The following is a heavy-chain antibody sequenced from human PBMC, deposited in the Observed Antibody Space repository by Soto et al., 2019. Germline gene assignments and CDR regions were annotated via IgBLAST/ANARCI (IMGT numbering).Heavy chain of an antibody. Sequence: SETLSLTCTVSGGSISSYYWSWIRQHPGKGLEWIGYIYYSGSTYYNPSLKSRVTISVDRSKNQFSLKLSSVTAADTAVYYCARVSAVYSSGSWFDPWGQGTLVTVSS. CDR3: ARVSAVYSSGSWFDP. CDR2: IYYSGST. V-gene: IGHV4-59*12. CDR1: GGSISSYY. J-gene: IGHJ5*02. D-gene: IGHD6-19*01.